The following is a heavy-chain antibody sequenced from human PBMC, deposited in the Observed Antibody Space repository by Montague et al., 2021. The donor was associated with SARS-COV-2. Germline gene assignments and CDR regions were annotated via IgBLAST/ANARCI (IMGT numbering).Heavy chain of an antibody. V-gene: IGHV3-74*01. J-gene: IGHJ5*02. CDR3: ATDRTVAPGYGFDP. CDR2: INTDGTIT. D-gene: IGHD3-9*01. CDR1: GFTFSSHW. Sequence: SLRLSCPASGFTFSSHWMHWVRQLPGKGLLWVSRINTDGTITNYADSVKGRFTISRDNAKNSMYLQMNSLRVEDTAVYYCATDRTVAPGYGFDPWGQGTLVTVSS.